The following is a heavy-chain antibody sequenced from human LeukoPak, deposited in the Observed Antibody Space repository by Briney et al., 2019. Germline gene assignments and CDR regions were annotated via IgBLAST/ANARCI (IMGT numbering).Heavy chain of an antibody. CDR1: GFTVGDYG. J-gene: IGHJ3*02. CDR2: INWNGGSR. Sequence: PGGSLRLSCAASGFTVGDYGMSWVRQAPGKGLEWVSSINWNGGSRGYADSVKGRFTISRDNAKNSLYLQVNSLRAEDTALYHCARVIIEDVLLALGDPIGPAFDIWGQGTMVTVSS. D-gene: IGHD3-10*01. CDR3: ARVIIEDVLLALGDPIGPAFDI. V-gene: IGHV3-20*01.